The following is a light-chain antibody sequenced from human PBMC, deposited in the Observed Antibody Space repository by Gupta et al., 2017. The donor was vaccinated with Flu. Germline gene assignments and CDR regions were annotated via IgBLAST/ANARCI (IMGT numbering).Light chain of an antibody. Sequence: PCTLSLSPGERATLSCRASQRVSSGYLAWYQQKLGQAPRLLIYDESRRATGIPDRFSGSGSGTDFTLTISRLEPEDFAVYYCQQYGRSLTFGGGTKVEIK. V-gene: IGKV3-20*01. CDR3: QQYGRSLT. CDR1: QRVSSGY. CDR2: DES. J-gene: IGKJ4*01.